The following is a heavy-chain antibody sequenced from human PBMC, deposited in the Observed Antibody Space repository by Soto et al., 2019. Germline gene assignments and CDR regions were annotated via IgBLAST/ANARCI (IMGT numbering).Heavy chain of an antibody. CDR3: ARHYSGTYGMDV. Sequence: ASVKVSCKASGYTFTSYYMHWVRQAPGQGLEWMGIINTSGGSTSYAQKFQGRVTMTRYTSTSTVYMELISLRSEDTAVYYCARHYSGTYGMDVWGQGTTVTVSS. V-gene: IGHV1-46*01. J-gene: IGHJ6*02. D-gene: IGHD6-13*01. CDR1: GYTFTSYY. CDR2: INTSGGST.